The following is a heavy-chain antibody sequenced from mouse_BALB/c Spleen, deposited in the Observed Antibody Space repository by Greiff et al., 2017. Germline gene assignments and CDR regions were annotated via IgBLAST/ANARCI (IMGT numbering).Heavy chain of an antibody. CDR2: ILPGSGST. CDR1: GYTFSSYW. J-gene: IGHJ2*01. D-gene: IGHD2-2*01. Sequence: QVQLQQSGAELMKPGASVKISCKATGYTFSSYWIEWVKQRPGHGLEWIGEILPGSGSTNYNEKFKGKATFTADTSSNTAYMQLSSLTSEDSAVYYCARSGLRRLMGYWGQGTTLTVSS. CDR3: ARSGLRRLMGY. V-gene: IGHV1-9*01.